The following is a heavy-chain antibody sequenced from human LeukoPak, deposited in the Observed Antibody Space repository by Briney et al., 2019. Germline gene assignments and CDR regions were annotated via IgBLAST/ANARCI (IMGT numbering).Heavy chain of an antibody. D-gene: IGHD3-10*01. Sequence: GGSLRLSCTASGFTFTSYGMNWVRQAPGKGLEWVSFIDTSGSYIYYGDSLKGRVTISRDNAKNSLYLQMNDLRAEDTAVYYCARGRSITLLRGVAMSDGFDIWGQGAMVTVSS. V-gene: IGHV3-21*01. CDR2: IDTSGSYI. CDR3: ARGRSITLLRGVAMSDGFDI. CDR1: GFTFTSYG. J-gene: IGHJ3*02.